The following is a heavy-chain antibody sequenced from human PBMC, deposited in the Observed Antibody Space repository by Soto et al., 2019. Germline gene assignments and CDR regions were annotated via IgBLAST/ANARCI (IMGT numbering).Heavy chain of an antibody. J-gene: IGHJ6*02. CDR1: GYTFTSYY. V-gene: IGHV1-46*01. Sequence: ASVKVSCKASGYTFTSYYIHWVRQAPGQGLEWMGIINPSGGSTTYAQKFQDRVIMTRDTSTSTVYMELSSLSSEDTAVYYCARTGSGSTYSYYYGMDVWGQGTTVT. CDR3: ARTGSGSTYSYYYGMDV. D-gene: IGHD2-15*01. CDR2: INPSGGST.